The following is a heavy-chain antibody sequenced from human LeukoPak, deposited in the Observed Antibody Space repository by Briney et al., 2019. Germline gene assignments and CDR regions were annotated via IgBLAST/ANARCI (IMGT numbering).Heavy chain of an antibody. CDR2: IIPIFGTA. CDR3: ARWGQQLVHGYFQH. V-gene: IGHV1-69*06. CDR1: GGTFSSYA. D-gene: IGHD6-13*01. Sequence: ASVKVSCKASGGTFSSYAISWVRQAPGQGLEWMGWIIPIFGTANYAQKFQGRVTITADKSTSTAYMELSSLRSEDTAVYYCARWGQQLVHGYFQHWGQGTLVTVSS. J-gene: IGHJ1*01.